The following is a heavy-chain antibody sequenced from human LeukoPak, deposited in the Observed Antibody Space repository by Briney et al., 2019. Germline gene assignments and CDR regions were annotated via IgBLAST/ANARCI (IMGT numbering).Heavy chain of an antibody. J-gene: IGHJ4*02. D-gene: IGHD2-15*01. V-gene: IGHV1-18*01. CDR1: GYTFTSYG. CDR2: ISAYNGNT. CDR3: ARDWWYGEYSIGDN. Sequence: ASVKVSCKASGYTFTSYGISWVRQAPGQGLEWMGWISAYNGNTNYAQKLQGRGTMTTDTSTSTVYMELRSLRSDDTAIYYCARDWWYGEYSIGDNWGQGTLVTVSS.